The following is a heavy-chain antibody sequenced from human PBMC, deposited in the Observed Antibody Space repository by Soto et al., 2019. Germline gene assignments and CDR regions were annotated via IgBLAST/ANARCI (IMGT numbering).Heavy chain of an antibody. CDR2: TSNGGNT. J-gene: IGHJ5*02. CDR1: VFPFSTYA. V-gene: IGHV3-23*01. CDR3: ARDFRPGLIVPTKSGFDP. Sequence: EVHLLDSGGGLVQRGGSLRLSCEASVFPFSTYAMTWVRQVPGKGLEWVSTTSNGGNTEFAESVRGRFTAFRDNSKNTIYLQMSSLRAEDSAIYFCARDFRPGLIVPTKSGFDPWGQGTPVTVSS. D-gene: IGHD2-15*01.